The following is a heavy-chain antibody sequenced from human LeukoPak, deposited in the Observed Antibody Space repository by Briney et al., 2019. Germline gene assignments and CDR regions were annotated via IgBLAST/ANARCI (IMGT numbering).Heavy chain of an antibody. D-gene: IGHD3-9*01. CDR1: GGSFSGYY. J-gene: IGHJ6*03. Sequence: PSETLSLTCAVYGGSFSGYYWSWIRQPPGKGLEWIGEINHSGSTNYNPSLKSRVTISVDTSKNQFFLKLSSVTAADTAVYYCARLPDDDYDILAGRAEDYYYYMDVWGKGTTVTISS. V-gene: IGHV4-34*01. CDR3: ARLPDDDYDILAGRAEDYYYYMDV. CDR2: INHSGST.